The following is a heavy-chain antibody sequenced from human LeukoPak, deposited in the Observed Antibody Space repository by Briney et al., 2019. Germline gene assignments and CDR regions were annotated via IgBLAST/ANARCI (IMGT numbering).Heavy chain of an antibody. J-gene: IGHJ4*02. CDR2: IYHSGST. Sequence: SETLSLTCTVSGYSISSGYYWGWIRQPPGKGLAWIGSIYHSGSTYYNPSLKSRVTISVDTSKNQFSLKLSSVTAADTAVYYCASRIAVAGTTGGFDYWGQGTLVTVSS. CDR1: GYSISSGYY. D-gene: IGHD6-19*01. CDR3: ASRIAVAGTTGGFDY. V-gene: IGHV4-38-2*02.